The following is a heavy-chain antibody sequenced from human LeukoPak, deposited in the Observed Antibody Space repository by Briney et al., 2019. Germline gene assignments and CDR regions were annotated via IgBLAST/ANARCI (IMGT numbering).Heavy chain of an antibody. CDR3: ARTYYYDSSGYREDWFDP. Sequence: GGSLRLSCSASGFTFSSYSMNWVRQAPGKGLEWVSSISSSSSYIYYADSVKGRFTISRDNAKKSLYLQMNSLRAEDTAVYYCARTYYYDSSGYREDWFDPWGQGTLVTVSS. J-gene: IGHJ5*02. V-gene: IGHV3-21*01. CDR2: ISSSSSYI. D-gene: IGHD3-22*01. CDR1: GFTFSSYS.